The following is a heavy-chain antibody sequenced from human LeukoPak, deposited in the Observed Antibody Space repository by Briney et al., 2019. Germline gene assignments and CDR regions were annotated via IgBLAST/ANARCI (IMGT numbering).Heavy chain of an antibody. CDR3: ARASVTTDYYYYYMDV. CDR2: ISSSSSTI. D-gene: IGHD4-17*01. V-gene: IGHV3-48*01. Sequence: PGGSLRLSCAASGFTFSSYSMNWVRQAPGKGLEWVSYISSSSSTIYYADSVKGRFTISRDNAKNSLYLQVNSLRAEDTAVYYCARASVTTDYYYYYMDVWGKGTTVTVSS. CDR1: GFTFSSYS. J-gene: IGHJ6*03.